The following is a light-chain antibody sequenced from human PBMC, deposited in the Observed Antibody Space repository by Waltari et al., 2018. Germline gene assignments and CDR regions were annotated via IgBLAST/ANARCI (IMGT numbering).Light chain of an antibody. J-gene: IGKJ4*01. CDR2: AAT. Sequence: DIQMTQSPSSLSASVGDTVTITCRASQHINSHLNWFQQRPGKAPQLLIFAATTLQNGVPSRFSGSGSGTEFALTISSLQPEDFAVYYCLHHNAYPLTFGGGTKVEIK. CDR3: LHHNAYPLT. CDR1: QHINSH. V-gene: IGKV1-17*01.